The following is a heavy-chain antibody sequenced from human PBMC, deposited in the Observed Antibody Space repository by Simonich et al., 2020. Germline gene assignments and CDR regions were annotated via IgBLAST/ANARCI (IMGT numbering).Heavy chain of an antibody. CDR3: ARASRGTWWYYYFDY. Sequence: QVQLVQSGAEVKKPGASVKVSCKASGYTFTSYGISWVRQAPGQGREWMGWHSADKGNTNYAQKLKGRVTMTTDTSTSTAYMERRSLRSDDTAVYYCARASRGTWWYYYFDYWGQGTLVTVSS. J-gene: IGHJ4*02. D-gene: IGHD2-15*01. CDR2: HSADKGNT. CDR1: GYTFTSYG. V-gene: IGHV1-18*01.